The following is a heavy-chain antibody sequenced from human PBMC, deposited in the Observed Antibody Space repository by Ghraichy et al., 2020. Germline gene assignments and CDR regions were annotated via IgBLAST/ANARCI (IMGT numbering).Heavy chain of an antibody. Sequence: GGSLRLSCAASGFTFSSYSMNWVRQAPGKGLEWVSYIGSSGITIYYTDSVKGRFTISRDNAKNSLYLQMNSLRDEDTAIYYCAREFRSSFQDFDIWGQGTMVTVSS. D-gene: IGHD2/OR15-2a*01. V-gene: IGHV3-48*02. CDR3: AREFRSSFQDFDI. CDR1: GFTFSSYS. CDR2: IGSSGITI. J-gene: IGHJ3*02.